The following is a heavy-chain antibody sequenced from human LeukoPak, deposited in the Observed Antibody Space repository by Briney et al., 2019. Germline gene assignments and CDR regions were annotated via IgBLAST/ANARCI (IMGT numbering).Heavy chain of an antibody. D-gene: IGHD3-9*01. V-gene: IGHV1-69*13. J-gene: IGHJ6*03. CDR2: IIPIFGTA. CDR1: GGTFSSYA. CDR3: AGGPLHGDILTGYYDYYYYYMDV. Sequence: ASVKVSCKASGGTFSSYAISWVRQAPGQGLEWMGGIIPIFGTANYAQKFQGRVTITADESTSTAYMELSSLRSEDTAVYYCAGGPLHGDILTGYYDYYYYYMDVWGKGTTVTISS.